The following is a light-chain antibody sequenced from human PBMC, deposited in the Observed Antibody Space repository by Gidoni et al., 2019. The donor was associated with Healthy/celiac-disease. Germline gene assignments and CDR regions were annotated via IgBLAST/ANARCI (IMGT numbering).Light chain of an antibody. V-gene: IGKV3-11*01. CDR3: QQRGNWPQLT. J-gene: IGKJ4*01. Sequence: EVVLTQSPATLSLSPGDRATLSCRASQRVNYYLAWYQHKPGQAPRLLIYDASNRATGVPARFSGSGSGTDFTLTISSLEPEDFAVYYCQQRGNWPQLTFGGGTTVEIK. CDR1: QRVNYY. CDR2: DAS.